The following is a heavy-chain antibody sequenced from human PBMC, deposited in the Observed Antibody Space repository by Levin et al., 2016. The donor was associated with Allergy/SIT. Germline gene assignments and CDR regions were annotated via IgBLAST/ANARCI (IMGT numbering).Heavy chain of an antibody. Sequence: GGSLRLSCAASGFTVSDYGMSWVRQAPGKGLERVAFIRHDGSSQYYADPAKGRFLISRDNARNTLYLEMKRLRADDTAVYYCVRGSMSSISMDAPGLDYWGQGTHVTVSS. D-gene: IGHD6-13*01. V-gene: IGHV3-30*02. CDR3: VRGSMSSISMDAPGLDY. CDR1: GFTVSDYG. J-gene: IGHJ4*02. CDR2: IRHDGSSQ.